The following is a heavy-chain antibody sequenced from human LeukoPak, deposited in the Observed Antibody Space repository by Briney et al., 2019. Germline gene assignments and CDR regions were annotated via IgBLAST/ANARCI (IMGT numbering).Heavy chain of an antibody. CDR2: ISGSGGST. D-gene: IGHD6-13*01. J-gene: IGHJ4*02. V-gene: IGHV3-23*01. CDR1: GFTFSSYA. CDR3: AKVGGVIAAAGNFDY. Sequence: GGSLRLSCAASGFTFSSYALSWVRQAPGKGLEWVSGISGSGGSTYCADSVKGRFTISRDNSKNTLYLQMNSLRAEDTAVYYCAKVGGVIAAAGNFDYWGQGTLVTVSS.